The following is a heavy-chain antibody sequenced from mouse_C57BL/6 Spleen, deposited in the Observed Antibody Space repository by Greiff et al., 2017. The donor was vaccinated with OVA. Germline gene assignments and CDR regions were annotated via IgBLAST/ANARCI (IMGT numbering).Heavy chain of an antibody. V-gene: IGHV1-74*01. CDR2: IHPSDSDT. J-gene: IGHJ2*01. Sequence: QVQLQQPGAELVKPGASVKVSCKASGYTFTSYWMHWVKQRPGQGLEWIGRIHPSDSDTNYNQKFKGKATLTVDKSSSTAYMQLSSLTSEDSAVYYCATEDYYGSSSYYFDYWGQGTTLTVSS. D-gene: IGHD1-1*01. CDR1: GYTFTSYW. CDR3: ATEDYYGSSSYYFDY.